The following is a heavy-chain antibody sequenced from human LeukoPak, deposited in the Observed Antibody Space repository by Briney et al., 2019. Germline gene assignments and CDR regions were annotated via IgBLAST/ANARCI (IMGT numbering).Heavy chain of an antibody. D-gene: IGHD5-18*01. V-gene: IGHV3-9*01. J-gene: IGHJ4*02. CDR1: GFTFADYA. CDR2: ISWNSGNI. CDR3: AKGRGYNYGYIFGYFDY. Sequence: PGRSLRLSCAASGFTFADYAMHWVRQTPGKGLEWVSGISWNSGNIDYADSVKGRFTIFRDNAKNSLYLQMNSLRAEDTALYYCAKGRGYNYGYIFGYFDYWGQGTLVTVSS.